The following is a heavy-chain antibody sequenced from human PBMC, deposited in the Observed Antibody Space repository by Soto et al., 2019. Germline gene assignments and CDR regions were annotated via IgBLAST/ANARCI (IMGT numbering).Heavy chain of an antibody. Sequence: GGSLRLSCAASGFTVSSNYMSWVRQAPGKGLEWVSVIYSSGNTYYADSVKGRFTISRHNSKNTLYLQMDSLRAEDAAVYYCAGTTRTVTTSLDAFHIWGQGTMVTVSS. J-gene: IGHJ3*02. V-gene: IGHV3-53*04. D-gene: IGHD4-17*01. CDR3: AGTTRTVTTSLDAFHI. CDR2: IYSSGNT. CDR1: GFTVSSNY.